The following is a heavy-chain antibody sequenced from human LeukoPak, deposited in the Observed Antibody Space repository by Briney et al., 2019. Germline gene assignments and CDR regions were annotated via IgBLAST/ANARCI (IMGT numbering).Heavy chain of an antibody. CDR3: ARARGYCSSTSCYSRIGNWFDP. D-gene: IGHD2-2*01. CDR1: GYTFTGYY. V-gene: IGHV1-2*02. Sequence: ASVKVSCKASGYTFTGYYMHWVRQAPGQGLEWMGWINPNSGGTNYAQKFQGRVTMTRDTSISTAYMELSRLRSDDTAVYYCARARGYCSSTSCYSRIGNWFDPWGQGTLVTVSS. J-gene: IGHJ5*02. CDR2: INPNSGGT.